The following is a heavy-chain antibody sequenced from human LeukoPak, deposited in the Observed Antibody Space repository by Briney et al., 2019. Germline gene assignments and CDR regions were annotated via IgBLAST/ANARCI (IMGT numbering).Heavy chain of an antibody. D-gene: IGHD3-10*01. CDR2: IYTSGST. CDR1: GGSIGSGSYY. V-gene: IGHV4-61*02. Sequence: SQTLSLTCTVSGGSIGSGSYYWSWIRQPAGKGLEWIGRIYTSGSTNYNPSLKSRVTISVDTSKNQFSLKLNSVTAADTAVYYCARDRRFSYYYYMDVWGKGTTVTVSS. CDR3: ARDRRFSYYYYMDV. J-gene: IGHJ6*03.